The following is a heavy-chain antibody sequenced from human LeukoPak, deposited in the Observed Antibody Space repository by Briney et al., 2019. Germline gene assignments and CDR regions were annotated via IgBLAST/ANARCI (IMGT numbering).Heavy chain of an antibody. CDR3: AKVGVPYLRPSTPLGY. D-gene: IGHD3-10*01. CDR1: GFTFDDYA. CDR2: ISYDGSNK. Sequence: GGSLRLSCAASGFTFDDYAMHWVRQAPGKGLEWVVVISYDGSNKYYADSVKGRFTISRDNSKNTLYLQMNSLRAEDTAVYYCAKVGVPYLRPSTPLGYWGQGTLVTVSS. J-gene: IGHJ4*02. V-gene: IGHV3-30*04.